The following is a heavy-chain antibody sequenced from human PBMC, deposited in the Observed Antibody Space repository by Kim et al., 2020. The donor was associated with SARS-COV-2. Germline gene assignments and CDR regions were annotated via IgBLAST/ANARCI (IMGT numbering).Heavy chain of an antibody. V-gene: IGHV1-69*02. CDR3: ARSREMATITNPDAFDI. CDR1: GGTFSSYT. Sequence: SVKVSCKASGGTFSSYTISWVRQAPGQGLEWMGRIIPILGIANYAQKFQGRVTITADKSTSTAYMELSSLRSEDTAVYYCARSREMATITNPDAFDIWGQGTMVTVSS. D-gene: IGHD5-12*01. J-gene: IGHJ3*02. CDR2: IIPILGIA.